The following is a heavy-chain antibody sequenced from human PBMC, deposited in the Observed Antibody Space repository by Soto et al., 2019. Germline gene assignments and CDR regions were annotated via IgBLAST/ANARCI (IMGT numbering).Heavy chain of an antibody. V-gene: IGHV1-18*01. CDR1: GHIATNYG. J-gene: IGHJ3*01. D-gene: IGHD1-1*01. CDR2: ISGYSGNA. CDR3: ATGGGALDV. Sequence: QVQLVQSGGEVKKPGATLKVSCRSSGHIATNYGINWVRQAPGQGLEWMGCISGYSGNAHYAPSFQDRVAMTTDTSSTTAYMELTNLRSDDTAIYFCATGGGALDVWGQGTSVTVSS.